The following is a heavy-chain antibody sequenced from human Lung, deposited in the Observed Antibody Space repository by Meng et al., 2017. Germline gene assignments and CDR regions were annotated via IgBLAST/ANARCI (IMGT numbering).Heavy chain of an antibody. J-gene: IGHJ4*02. Sequence: QVQLQDSGPRLVNPSQTLSLTCTVSIGYISSDSYWGWIRQPPGKHLEWIGYIYSSGNAYYNPSLKSRVTITVDTSKNQFSLKVNSVTAADTAVYFCARGPLRGLTLTGYYDSWGQGRLVTVSS. V-gene: IGHV4-30-4*08. CDR1: IGYISSDSY. D-gene: IGHD3-9*01. CDR2: IYSSGNA. CDR3: ARGPLRGLTLTGYYDS.